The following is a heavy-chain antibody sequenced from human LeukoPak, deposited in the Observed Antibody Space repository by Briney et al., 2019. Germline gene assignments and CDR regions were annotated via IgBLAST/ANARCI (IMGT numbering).Heavy chain of an antibody. CDR2: ISSSSSTI. CDR3: ARDRYGDYPYDY. D-gene: IGHD4-17*01. V-gene: IGHV3-48*01. J-gene: IGHJ4*02. CDR1: GFTFSSYS. Sequence: GGSLRLSCAASGFTFSSYSMNWVRQAPGKRLEWVSYISSSSSTIYYADSVKGRFTISRDNAKNSLYLQMNSLRVEETAVYYCARDRYGDYPYDYWGQGTLVTVSS.